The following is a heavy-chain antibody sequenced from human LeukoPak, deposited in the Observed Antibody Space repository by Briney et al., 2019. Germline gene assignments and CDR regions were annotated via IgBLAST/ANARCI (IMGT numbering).Heavy chain of an antibody. Sequence: PGGSLRLSCAASGFTVSSNYMSRVRQAQGKGLEWGSVIYSGGSTYSPDFLKGRITISSENSKNTLYLQMNRLTAETPAVYYCAKDPVTMVRGVSPNYFYYWGQGTLVAVSS. CDR2: IYSGGST. CDR3: AKDPVTMVRGVSPNYFYY. J-gene: IGHJ4*02. D-gene: IGHD3-10*01. CDR1: GFTVSSNY. V-gene: IGHV3-53*01.